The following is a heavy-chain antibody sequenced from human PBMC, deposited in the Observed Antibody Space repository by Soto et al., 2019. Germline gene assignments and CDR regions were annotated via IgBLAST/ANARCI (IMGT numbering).Heavy chain of an antibody. CDR3: TKDRVPGSRWNFDY. V-gene: IGHV3-23*01. CDR1: GFIFRTYT. CDR2: IYGGGDGA. D-gene: IGHD3-3*01. Sequence: EVQLLESGGGLIQPGGSLRLSCVGSGFIFRTYTMNWVRQAPGKGLAWIAGIYGGGDGAVYADSVRGRVTISRDNSKNTLYLQMSSLRGEDTAVYYCTKDRVPGSRWNFDYWGQGTLVTVSS. J-gene: IGHJ4*02.